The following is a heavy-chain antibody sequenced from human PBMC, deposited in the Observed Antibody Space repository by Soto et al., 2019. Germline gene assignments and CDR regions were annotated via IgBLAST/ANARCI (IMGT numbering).Heavy chain of an antibody. J-gene: IGHJ4*02. D-gene: IGHD1-26*01. CDR1: GFRFNSYS. V-gene: IGHV3-21*02. CDR2: IDARSNYI. Sequence: EVQLVESGGGLVKPGGSLRVSCEASGFRFNSYSMNWVRQAPQKGLEWVSLIDARSNYIYYAGSVKGRFTISRDNARNSLYLQMDSLRVEDTAVYYCVRENEMAGATSAFEYWGQGTPVTVSS. CDR3: VRENEMAGATSAFEY.